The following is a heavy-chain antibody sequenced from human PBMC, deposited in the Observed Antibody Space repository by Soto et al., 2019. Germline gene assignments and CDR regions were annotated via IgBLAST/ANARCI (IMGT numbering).Heavy chain of an antibody. CDR3: AREGIAARPRGAFDY. J-gene: IGHJ4*02. D-gene: IGHD6-6*01. CDR1: GFTFSSYA. CDR2: ISYDGSNK. Sequence: GGSLRLSCAASGFTFSSYAMHWVRQAPGKGLEWVAVISYDGSNKYYADSVKGRFTISRDNSKNTLYLQMNSLRAEDTAVYYCAREGIAARPRGAFDYWGQGTLVTVSS. V-gene: IGHV3-30-3*01.